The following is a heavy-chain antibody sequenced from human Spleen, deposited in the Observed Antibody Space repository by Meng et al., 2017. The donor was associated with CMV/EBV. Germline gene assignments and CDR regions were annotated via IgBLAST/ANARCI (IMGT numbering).Heavy chain of an antibody. CDR3: ARPRGVDFWSGFDY. V-gene: IGHV1-69*05. CDR1: RGTFNSYG. Sequence: SRGTFNSYGVSWVRQAPGQGPEWMGGIIPIFGTTKYAQKFQGRVTISTDESTTTTYMELSTLRSDDTAVYYCARPRGVDFWSGFDYWGQGTLVTVSS. CDR2: IIPIFGTT. D-gene: IGHD3-3*01. J-gene: IGHJ4*02.